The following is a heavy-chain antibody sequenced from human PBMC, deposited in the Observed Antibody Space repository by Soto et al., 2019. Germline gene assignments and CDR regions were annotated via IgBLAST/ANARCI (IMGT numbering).Heavy chain of an antibody. J-gene: IGHJ6*02. D-gene: IGHD3-10*01. CDR2: IYYSGST. CDR1: GGSISSYY. CDR3: ARRTYYYGSGSHKYGMDV. Sequence: TSETLSLTCTVSGGSISSYYWSWIRQPPGKGLEWIGYIYYSGSTNYNPSLKSRVTISVDTSKNQFSLKLSSVTAADTAVYYCARRTYYYGSGSHKYGMDVWGQGTTVTVSS. V-gene: IGHV4-59*08.